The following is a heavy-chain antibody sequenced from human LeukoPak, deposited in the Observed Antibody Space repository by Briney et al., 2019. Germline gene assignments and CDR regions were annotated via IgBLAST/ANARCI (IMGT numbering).Heavy chain of an antibody. V-gene: IGHV3-7*01. CDR1: GFTLSTHW. CDR2: IKQDGREE. J-gene: IGHJ4*02. CDR3: ARRYFDY. Sequence: GGSLRLSCAASGFTLSTHWMSWVRQAPGKGLEWVANIKQDGREEYYVDSVKGRFTISRDNAKNSLYLQMDSLRAEDTAVYYCARRYFDYWGQGTLVTVSS.